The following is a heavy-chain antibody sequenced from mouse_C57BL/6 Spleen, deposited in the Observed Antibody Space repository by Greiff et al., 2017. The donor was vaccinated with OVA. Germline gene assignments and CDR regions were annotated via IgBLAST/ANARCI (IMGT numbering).Heavy chain of an antibody. D-gene: IGHD2-3*01. CDR2: IDPNSGGT. CDR3: ASDGPHGGFAY. CDR1: GYTFTSYW. Sequence: QVQLKQPGAELVKPGASVKLSCKASGYTFTSYWMHWVKQRPGRGLEWIGRIDPNSGGTKYNEKFKSKATLTVDKPSSTAYMQLSSLTSEDSAVYYCASDGPHGGFAYWGQGTLVTVSA. J-gene: IGHJ3*01. V-gene: IGHV1-72*01.